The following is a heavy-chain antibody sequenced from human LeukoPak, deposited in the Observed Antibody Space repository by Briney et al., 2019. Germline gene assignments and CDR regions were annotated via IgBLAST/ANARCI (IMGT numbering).Heavy chain of an antibody. CDR2: IYYSGST. J-gene: IGHJ5*02. V-gene: IGHV4-39*01. D-gene: IGHD2-2*02. CDR3: AAIDTQFDR. Sequence: SETLSLTCTVSGGSISSSRYYWGWIRQPPGKGLEWIGSIYYSGSTYYNPSLKSRVTISVDTSTNQFSLRLSSVTAADTAVYYCAAIDTQFDRWGQGTLVSVSS. CDR1: GGSISSSRYY.